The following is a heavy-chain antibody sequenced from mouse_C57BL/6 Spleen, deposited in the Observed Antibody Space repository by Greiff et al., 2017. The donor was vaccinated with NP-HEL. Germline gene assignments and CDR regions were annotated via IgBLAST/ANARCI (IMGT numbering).Heavy chain of an antibody. CDR1: GYAFSSYW. V-gene: IGHV1-80*01. J-gene: IGHJ4*01. Sequence: QVQLQQSGAELVKPGASVKISCKASGYAFSSYWMNWVKQRPGKGLEWIGQIYPGDGDTNYNGKFKGKATLTADKSSSTAYMQLSSLTSEDSAVYFCAREGNYEDYYAMDYWGQGTSVTVSS. CDR2: IYPGDGDT. D-gene: IGHD2-1*01. CDR3: AREGNYEDYYAMDY.